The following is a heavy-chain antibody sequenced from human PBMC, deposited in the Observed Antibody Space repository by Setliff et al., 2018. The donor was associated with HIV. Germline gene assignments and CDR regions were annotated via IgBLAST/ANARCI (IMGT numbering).Heavy chain of an antibody. D-gene: IGHD4-17*01. CDR1: GGSFSDYY. CDR3: ARATVTVDFYYYGLDV. J-gene: IGHJ6*02. CDR2: INHSGST. Sequence: SETLSLTCAAYGGSFSDYYWSWIRQPPGKGLEWIGEINHSGSTNYNPSLKSRVTISVDTSKNQFSLKLSSVTAADTAVYYCARATVTVDFYYYGLDVWGQGTTVTVSS. V-gene: IGHV4-34*01.